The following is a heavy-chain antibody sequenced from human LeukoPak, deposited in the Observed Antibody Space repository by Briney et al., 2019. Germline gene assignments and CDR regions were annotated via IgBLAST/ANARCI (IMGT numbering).Heavy chain of an antibody. CDR3: AQDTTTGDLNW. CDR2: IYNSGST. CDR1: GYSISSGYL. V-gene: IGHV4-38-2*02. Sequence: SDTLSLTCTVSGYSISSGYLWGWIRQPPGKGLEWIGSIYNSGSTYYNPSLKSRVTTSIDTSKNQFSLTLSSVTAADTAVYYCAQDTTTGDLNWWGQGTLVTVSS. J-gene: IGHJ4*02. D-gene: IGHD1-1*01.